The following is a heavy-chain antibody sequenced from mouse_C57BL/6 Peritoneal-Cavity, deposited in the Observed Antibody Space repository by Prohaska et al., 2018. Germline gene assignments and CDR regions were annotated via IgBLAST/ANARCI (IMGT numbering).Heavy chain of an antibody. CDR2: INPSRGYT. CDR3: ARSDITTVVADY. D-gene: IGHD1-1*01. J-gene: IGHJ2*01. Sequence: MSCKASGYTFTSYTMHWVKQRPGQGLEWIGYINPSRGYTKYNQKFKYKATLTADKSSSTAYMQLSSLTSEDSAVYYCARSDITTVVADYWGQGTTLTVSS. V-gene: IGHV1-4*01. CDR1: GYTFTSYT.